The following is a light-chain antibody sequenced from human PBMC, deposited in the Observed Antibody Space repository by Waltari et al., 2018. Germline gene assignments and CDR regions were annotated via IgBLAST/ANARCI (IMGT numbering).Light chain of an antibody. J-gene: IGLJ1*01. V-gene: IGLV3-1*01. CDR1: KLGXKY. CDR2: RDD. Sequence: YEVTXPPSVSVSPRXXAXXTCSGAKLGXKYVSWYQPKSGQSPVLVIYRDDKRPSGIPERFSGSNSGNTATLTISGTQPMDEADYYCQAWDSSAFVFGAGTKVTVL. CDR3: QAWDSSAFV.